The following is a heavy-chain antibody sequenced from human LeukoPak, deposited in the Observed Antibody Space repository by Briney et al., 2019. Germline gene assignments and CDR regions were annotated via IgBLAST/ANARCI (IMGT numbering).Heavy chain of an antibody. CDR1: GYSFTSYW. Sequence: GESLKISCKGSGYSFTSYWIGWVRQMPGKGLEWMGIFYPGDSDTRYSPSFQGQVTISADKSISTAYLQWSSLKASDTAMYYCARRLVWFGELFRAFDIWGQGTMVTVSS. J-gene: IGHJ3*02. V-gene: IGHV5-51*01. CDR3: ARRLVWFGELFRAFDI. D-gene: IGHD3-10*01. CDR2: FYPGDSDT.